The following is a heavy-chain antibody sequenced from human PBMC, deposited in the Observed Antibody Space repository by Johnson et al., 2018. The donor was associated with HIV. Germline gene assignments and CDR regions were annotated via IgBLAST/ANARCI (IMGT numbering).Heavy chain of an antibody. Sequence: QVQLVESGGGVVQPGGSLRLSCAASRFTFSTYGMHWVRQAPGKGLEWVAFIRYDGSNQYYADSVKGRFTISRDNSKNTLYLQMNSLRAEDTAVYYCAKTITMLGRFDAFDIWGQGTMVTVSS. V-gene: IGHV3-30*02. CDR1: RFTFSTYG. D-gene: IGHD3-10*02. CDR3: AKTITMLGRFDAFDI. CDR2: IRYDGSNQ. J-gene: IGHJ3*02.